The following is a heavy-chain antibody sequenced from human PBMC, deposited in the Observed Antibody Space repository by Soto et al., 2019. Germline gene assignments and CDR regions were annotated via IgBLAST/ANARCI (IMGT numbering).Heavy chain of an antibody. CDR2: ISRSGRGSA. D-gene: IGHD3-22*01. Sequence: EVQLLESEGALVQPGGSLRLSCAASGFTVNSYVMTWVRQAPGEGLEWVSSISRSGRGSAYYADSVKGRFTISRDNSENTLFLQMNNLRDEDTALYYCARGRYLDSSDYWVANLPFDHWGLGTLVTVSS. J-gene: IGHJ4*02. CDR1: GFTVNSYV. CDR3: ARGRYLDSSDYWVANLPFDH. V-gene: IGHV3-23*01.